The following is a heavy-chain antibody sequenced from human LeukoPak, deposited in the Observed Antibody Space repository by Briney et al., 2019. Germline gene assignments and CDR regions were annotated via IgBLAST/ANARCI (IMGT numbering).Heavy chain of an antibody. V-gene: IGHV3-30*18. CDR1: GFTFSSYG. D-gene: IGHD3-9*01. CDR2: ISYDGSNK. CDR3: AKWFQLRYFDWPSPPDFQH. Sequence: GGSLRLSCAASGFTFSSYGMHWVRQAPGKGLEWVAVISYDGSNKYYADSVKGRFTISRDNSKNTLYLQTNSLRAEDTAVYYCAKWFQLRYFDWPSPPDFQHWGQGTLVTVSS. J-gene: IGHJ1*01.